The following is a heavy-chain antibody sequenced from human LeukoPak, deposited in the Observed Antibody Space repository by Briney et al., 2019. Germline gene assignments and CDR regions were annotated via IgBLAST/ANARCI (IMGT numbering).Heavy chain of an antibody. D-gene: IGHD3-10*01. V-gene: IGHV1-24*01. J-gene: IGHJ4*02. CDR1: GYTLTELS. CDR3: ATGLITMVRGTPDY. Sequence: RASVKVSCKVSGYTLTELSMHWVRQAPGKGLEWMGGFDPEDGETIYAQKFQGRVTMTEDTSTDTAYMELSSLRSEDTAVYYCATGLITMVRGTPDYWGQGTLVTVSS. CDR2: FDPEDGET.